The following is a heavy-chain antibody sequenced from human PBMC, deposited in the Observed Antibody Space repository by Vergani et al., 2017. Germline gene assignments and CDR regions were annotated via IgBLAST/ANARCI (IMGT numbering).Heavy chain of an antibody. J-gene: IGHJ5*02. CDR2: ISCSGST. Sequence: QLQLQESAPGLVKPSETLSLTCTVPGGSISSSSYYWGWIRQPPGKGLEWIGSISCSGSTYYNPSLKSRVTVTGDTSKNQFSLKLSSVTGADTAVYYCAGHKSALLILFDPWGQGTLVTVSS. D-gene: IGHD2-8*01. CDR3: AGHKSALLILFDP. CDR1: GGSISSSSYY. V-gene: IGHV4-39*01.